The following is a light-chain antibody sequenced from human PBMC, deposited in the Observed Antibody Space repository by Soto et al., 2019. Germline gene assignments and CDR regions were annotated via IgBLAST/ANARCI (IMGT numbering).Light chain of an antibody. CDR3: QQYNSYSWK. CDR1: QSISSW. J-gene: IGKJ1*01. Sequence: DIQMTQSPSTLSTSVVDRVTITCRASQSISSWLASYQQKPGKAPKLLIYQASTLETGDPSRFSGSGSEAVFTLTIRSLQPDDFATYYCQQYNSYSWKFGQGTKVQIK. V-gene: IGKV1-5*03. CDR2: QAS.